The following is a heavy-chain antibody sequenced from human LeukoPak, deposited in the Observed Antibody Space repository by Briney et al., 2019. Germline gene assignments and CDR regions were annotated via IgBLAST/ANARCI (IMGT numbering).Heavy chain of an antibody. D-gene: IGHD5-18*01. CDR3: ASMSVDTAMVVAYYYMDV. V-gene: IGHV4-34*01. CDR2: INHSGST. Sequence: PSETLSLTCAVHGGSFSGYYWSWIRQPPGKGLEWIGEINHSGSTNYNPSLKSRVTISVDTSKNQFSLKLSSVTAADTAVYYCASMSVDTAMVVAYYYMDVWGKGTTVTVSS. CDR1: GGSFSGYY. J-gene: IGHJ6*03.